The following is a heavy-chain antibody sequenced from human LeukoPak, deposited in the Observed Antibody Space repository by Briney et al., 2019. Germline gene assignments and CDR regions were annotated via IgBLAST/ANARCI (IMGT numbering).Heavy chain of an antibody. CDR2: ITGSGIDT. J-gene: IGHJ5*02. V-gene: IGHV3-23*01. D-gene: IGHD3-22*01. CDR3: AIKYYYDSSGYEPFWFDP. Sequence: GGSLRLSCAASGFTFSIYAMSWVRQAPGKGLEWVSGITGSGIDTYYGDSVKGRFTISRDNSKNTLYLQMKSLRAEDTAVYYCAIKYYYDSSGYEPFWFDPWGQGTLVTVSS. CDR1: GFTFSIYA.